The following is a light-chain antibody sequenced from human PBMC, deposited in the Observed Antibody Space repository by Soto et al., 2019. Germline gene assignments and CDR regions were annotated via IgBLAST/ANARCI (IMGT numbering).Light chain of an antibody. J-gene: IGKJ1*01. CDR3: QQYNNWPPWT. CDR2: AAS. Sequence: IELTQSPGTLSLSPGEIATLSYRPSQSVSSSHLAWYQHKPGQAPRLLIYAASSRATGIPARFSGSGSGTEFTLTISSLQSEDFAVYYCQQYNNWPPWTLGQGTKVDIK. CDR1: QSVSSSH. V-gene: IGKV3-15*01.